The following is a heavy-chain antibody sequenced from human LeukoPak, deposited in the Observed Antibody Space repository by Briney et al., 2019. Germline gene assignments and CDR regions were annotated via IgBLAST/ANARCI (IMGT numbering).Heavy chain of an antibody. Sequence: ASVKVSCKASGYTFTSYYMHWVRQAPGQGLEWMGWISAYNGNTNYAQKFQGRVTMTTDTSTSTAYMEPRSLRSDDTAVYYCARTYYYDSSGYYGLPEFDYWGQGTLVTVSS. CDR1: GYTFTSYY. J-gene: IGHJ4*02. D-gene: IGHD3-22*01. CDR3: ARTYYYDSSGYYGLPEFDY. CDR2: ISAYNGNT. V-gene: IGHV1-18*04.